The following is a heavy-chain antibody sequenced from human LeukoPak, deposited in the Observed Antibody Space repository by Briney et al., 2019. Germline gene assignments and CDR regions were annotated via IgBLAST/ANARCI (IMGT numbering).Heavy chain of an antibody. J-gene: IGHJ6*02. V-gene: IGHV4-34*01. CDR1: GRSFSGYY. Sequence: SETLSLTCGVYGRSFSGYYWSWIRQPPGKGLEWIGEINHSGSTNYNPSLKSRVTISVDTSKNRFSLKLSSVTAADTAVYYCARGRLRGYYYYGMDVWGQGTTVTVSS. CDR3: ARGRLRGYYYYGMDV. CDR2: INHSGST.